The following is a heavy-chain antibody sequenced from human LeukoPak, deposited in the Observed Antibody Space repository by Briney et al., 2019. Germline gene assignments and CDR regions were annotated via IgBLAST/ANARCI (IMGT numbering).Heavy chain of an antibody. CDR1: GFTFSDYY. D-gene: IGHD4-17*01. V-gene: IGHV3-11*01. Sequence: PGGSLRLSCAASGFTFSDYYMSWIRQAPGKGLEWVSYISSSGSTIYYADSVKGRFTISRDNAKNSLYLQMNRLRAEDAAVYYCASGYNDYGDYGNDYWGQGTLVTVSS. CDR3: ASGYNDYGDYGNDY. J-gene: IGHJ4*02. CDR2: ISSSGSTI.